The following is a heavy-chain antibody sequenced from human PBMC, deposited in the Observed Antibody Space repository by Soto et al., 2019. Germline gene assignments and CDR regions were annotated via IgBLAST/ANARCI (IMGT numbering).Heavy chain of an antibody. J-gene: IGHJ6*02. Sequence: GGSRRRSWAASGFIFTSYGMHWVRQAPGKGLEWLAVISYDGATQYYGDTVKGRFTISRDNSKNTLFLHMGRLRAEDTAMYYCATKARVTNYLYYGMDVWGLGTTVTVSS. CDR1: GFIFTSYG. CDR2: ISYDGATQ. CDR3: ATKARVTNYLYYGMDV. D-gene: IGHD2-21*02. V-gene: IGHV3-30*03.